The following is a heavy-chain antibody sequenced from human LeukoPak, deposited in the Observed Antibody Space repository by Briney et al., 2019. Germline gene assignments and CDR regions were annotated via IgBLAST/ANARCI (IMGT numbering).Heavy chain of an antibody. CDR3: ARGGYSSSWFRGYNWFDP. CDR2: INHSGST. Sequence: PSETLSLTCIVSGGSISSDGYYWSWIRQPPGKGLEWIGEINHSGSTNYNPSLKSRVTISVDTSKNQFSLKLSSVTAADTAVYYCARGGYSSSWFRGYNWFDPWGQGTLVTVSS. CDR1: GGSISSDGYY. J-gene: IGHJ5*02. D-gene: IGHD6-13*01. V-gene: IGHV4-34*01.